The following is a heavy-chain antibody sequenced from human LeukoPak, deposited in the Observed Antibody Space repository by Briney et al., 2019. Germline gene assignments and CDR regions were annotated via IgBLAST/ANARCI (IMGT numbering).Heavy chain of an antibody. CDR3: ARGAAWRYCSGGSCSGLSWFDP. V-gene: IGHV1-2*02. Sequence: ASVKVSCKASGYTFTGYYMHWVRQAPGQGLEWMGWINPNSGGTNYAQKFQGRVTMTRDTSISTAYMELSRLRSDDTAVYYCARGAAWRYCSGGSCSGLSWFDPWGKGTLVTASS. D-gene: IGHD2-15*01. J-gene: IGHJ5*02. CDR1: GYTFTGYY. CDR2: INPNSGGT.